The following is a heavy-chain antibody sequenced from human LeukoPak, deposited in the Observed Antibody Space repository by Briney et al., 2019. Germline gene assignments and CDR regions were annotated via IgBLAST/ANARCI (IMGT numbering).Heavy chain of an antibody. CDR1: GYTFTTYW. CDR2: IYPGDSDT. D-gene: IGHD6-13*01. V-gene: IGHV5-51*01. Sequence: GESLKISCKGSGYTFTTYWIAWVRQMPGKDLEWMGIIYPGDSDTRYSPSFQGHVTISADKSITTAYLQWSSLKASDTAMYYCARRDAGLAFDYWGQGTLVTVSS. J-gene: IGHJ4*02. CDR3: ARRDAGLAFDY.